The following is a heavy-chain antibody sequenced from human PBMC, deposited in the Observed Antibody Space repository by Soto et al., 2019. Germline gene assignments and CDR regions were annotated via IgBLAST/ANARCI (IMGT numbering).Heavy chain of an antibody. CDR1: GYSFTNND. D-gene: IGHD3-16*01. V-gene: IGHV1-8*01. J-gene: IGHJ5*02. CDR2: MNPGSGDT. Sequence: ASVKVSCKASGYSFTNNDVSWVRQATGQGLEWMGWMNPGSGDTGYAQKFQGRVTMTRDVSIATAYMELSSLRSDDTAIYYCARMATFGSLNWFDPWGQGTLVTVSS. CDR3: ARMATFGSLNWFDP.